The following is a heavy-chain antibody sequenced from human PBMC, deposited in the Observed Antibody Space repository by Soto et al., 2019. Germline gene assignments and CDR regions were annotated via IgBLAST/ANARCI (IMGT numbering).Heavy chain of an antibody. Sequence: QVQLVQSGAEVKKPGASVKVSCKASGYTFTSYYMHWVRQAPGQGLEWMGIINPSGGSTSYAQKFQGRVTMTRDTSTSTVYMELSSLRSEDTAVYYCARDSVPIITMIVVAQYYFDYWGQGTLVTVSS. D-gene: IGHD3-22*01. CDR2: INPSGGST. CDR3: ARDSVPIITMIVVAQYYFDY. J-gene: IGHJ4*02. V-gene: IGHV1-46*01. CDR1: GYTFTSYY.